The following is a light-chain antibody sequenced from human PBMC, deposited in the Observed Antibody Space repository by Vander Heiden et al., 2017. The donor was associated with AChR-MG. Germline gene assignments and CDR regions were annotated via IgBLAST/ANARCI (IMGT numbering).Light chain of an antibody. CDR2: EVS. CDR3: CSYAGSSTFYV. Sequence: QSALPQPASVSGSPGQSITISCTGTSSDVGSYNFVSWYQQPPGKAPTLRIYEVSKRPSGVSNRFSGSKSGNTASLTISGLQAEDEADYYCCSYAGSSTFYVFGTGTKVTVL. J-gene: IGLJ1*01. CDR1: SSDVGSYNF. V-gene: IGLV2-23*02.